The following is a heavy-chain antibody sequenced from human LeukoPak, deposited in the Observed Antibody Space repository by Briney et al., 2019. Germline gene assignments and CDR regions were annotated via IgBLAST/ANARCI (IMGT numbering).Heavy chain of an antibody. CDR1: GFTFSSYG. CDR3: AKDVGSTIDTSGYYYRNRKGAFDI. CDR2: IRNDGSNK. V-gene: IGHV3-30*02. D-gene: IGHD3-22*01. J-gene: IGHJ3*02. Sequence: GGSLRLSCAASGFTFSSYGMHWVRQAPGKGLEWVAFIRNDGSNKYYTDSVKGRFTISRDNSKNTLYLQMNSLRAEDTAVCYCAKDVGSTIDTSGYYYRNRKGAFDIWGQGTMVTVSS.